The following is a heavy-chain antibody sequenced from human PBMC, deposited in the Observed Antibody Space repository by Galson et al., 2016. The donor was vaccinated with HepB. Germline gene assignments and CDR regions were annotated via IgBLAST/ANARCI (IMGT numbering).Heavy chain of an antibody. CDR2: ISTSSSYI. V-gene: IGHV3-21*01. D-gene: IGHD5-18*01. CDR3: ARLDHRGYKYAYLDY. CDR1: GFTFSSYS. J-gene: IGHJ4*02. Sequence: LSCAASGFTFSSYSMNWVRQAPGMGLEWVSSISTSSSYIYVTDSVKGRFTISRDNAKNSLYLQMSSLRAEDTAVYYCARLDHRGYKYAYLDYWGQGTLVTVSS.